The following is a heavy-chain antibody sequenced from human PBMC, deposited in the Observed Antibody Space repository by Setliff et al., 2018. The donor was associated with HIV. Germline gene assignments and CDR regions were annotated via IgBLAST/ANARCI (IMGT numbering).Heavy chain of an antibody. J-gene: IGHJ6*03. CDR3: ARTFHIGSGYYPRGYMDV. CDR2: ISSSGSTI. CDR1: GFTFSDYY. D-gene: IGHD3-22*01. Sequence: PGGSLRLSCAASGFTFSDYYMSWIRQAPGKGLEWVSYISSSGSTIYYADSVKGRFTISRDNAKNSLYLQMNSLRAEDTAVYYCARTFHIGSGYYPRGYMDVWGKGTTVTVSS. V-gene: IGHV3-11*04.